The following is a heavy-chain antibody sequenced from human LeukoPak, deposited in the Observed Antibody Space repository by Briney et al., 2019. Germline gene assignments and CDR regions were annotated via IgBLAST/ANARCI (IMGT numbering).Heavy chain of an antibody. CDR3: ARDKQQLDNPFDD. J-gene: IGHJ4*02. V-gene: IGHV6-1*01. Sequence: SQTLSLTCAISGDSASSNSAACDWLRQSPSRGLEWLGRTYYRSKWYNDYAVSVKSRININPDTSKNQFSLQLNSVTPEDTAVYYCARDKQQLDNPFDDWGRETLVTVSS. D-gene: IGHD6-13*01. CDR2: TYYRSKWYN. CDR1: GDSASSNSAA.